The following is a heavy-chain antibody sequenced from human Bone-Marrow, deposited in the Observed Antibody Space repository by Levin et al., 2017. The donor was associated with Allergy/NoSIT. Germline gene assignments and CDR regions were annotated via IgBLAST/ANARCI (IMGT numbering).Heavy chain of an antibody. V-gene: IGHV3-30*04. CDR3: ARELRGYSYGAYFDY. D-gene: IGHD5-18*01. Sequence: GGSLRLSCAASGFTFSSYAMHWVRQAPGKGLEWVAVISYDGSNKYYADSVKGRFTISRDNSKNTLYLQMNSLRAEDTAVYYCARELRGYSYGAYFDYWGQGTLVTVSS. CDR1: GFTFSSYA. J-gene: IGHJ4*02. CDR2: ISYDGSNK.